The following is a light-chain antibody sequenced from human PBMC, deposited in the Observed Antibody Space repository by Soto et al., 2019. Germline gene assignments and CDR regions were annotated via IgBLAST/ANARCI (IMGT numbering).Light chain of an antibody. CDR1: QSVTSD. J-gene: IGKJ1*01. V-gene: IGKV3-15*01. CDR2: GAS. CDR3: QQYTENSGT. Sequence: EIVMTQSPATLSVSPGERATFSCRASQSVTSDLAWYEQKPGQAPRLLIYGASTRATGIPARFSGSGSGTEFTLTISSLQSEDFATYYCQQYTENSGTFGQGTKVDIK.